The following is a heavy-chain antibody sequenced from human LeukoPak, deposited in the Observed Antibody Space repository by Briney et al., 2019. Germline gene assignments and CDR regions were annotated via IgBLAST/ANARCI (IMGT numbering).Heavy chain of an antibody. CDR3: ARVIDSSGYWYYFDY. D-gene: IGHD3-22*01. J-gene: IGHJ4*02. CDR2: IYYSGST. Sequence: SETLSLTCTVSGGSISSYYWSWIRQPPGKGLGWIGYIYYSGSTNYNPSLKSRVTISVDTSKNQFSLKLSSVTAADTAVYYCARVIDSSGYWYYFDYWGQGTLVTVSS. CDR1: GGSISSYY. V-gene: IGHV4-59*01.